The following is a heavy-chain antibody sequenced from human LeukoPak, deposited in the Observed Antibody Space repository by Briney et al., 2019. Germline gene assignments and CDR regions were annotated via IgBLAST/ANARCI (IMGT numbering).Heavy chain of an antibody. CDR3: AKALSSDYIVGATWVSFDY. Sequence: GGSLRLSCAASGFTFSNYAMSWVRQAPRKGLEWVSAISGSGGSTYYADSVKGRFTISRDNSKNTLYLQMNSLRAEDTAVYYCAKALSSDYIVGATWVSFDYWGQGTLVTVSS. V-gene: IGHV3-23*01. CDR2: ISGSGGST. J-gene: IGHJ4*02. CDR1: GFTFSNYA. D-gene: IGHD1-26*01.